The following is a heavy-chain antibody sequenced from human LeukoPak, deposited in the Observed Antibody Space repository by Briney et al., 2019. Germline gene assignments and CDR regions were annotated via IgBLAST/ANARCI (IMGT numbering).Heavy chain of an antibody. CDR2: IKQDGSEK. V-gene: IGHV3-7*01. D-gene: IGHD5-18*01. J-gene: IGHJ4*02. Sequence: QPGGSLRLSCAAAGFTFSSYWMSWVRQAPGKGLEWVANIKQDGSEKYYVDSVKGRFTISRDNAKNSLYLQMNSLRAEDTAVYYCAREDLEITAMVDYWGQGTLVTVSS. CDR1: GFTFSSYW. CDR3: AREDLEITAMVDY.